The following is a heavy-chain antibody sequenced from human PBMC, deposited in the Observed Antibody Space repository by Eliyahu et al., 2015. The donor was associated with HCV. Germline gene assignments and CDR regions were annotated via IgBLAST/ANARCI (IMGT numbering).Heavy chain of an antibody. V-gene: IGHV4-34*01. D-gene: IGHD6-19*01. Sequence: QVQLQQWGAGLLKPSETLSLTCAVYGGSFSGYYWSWIRQPPGKGLEWIGEINHSGSTNYNPPLKSRVTISVDTSKNQFSLKLSSVTAADTAVYYCARGLWIIAVAGFSRGGFDPWGQGTLVTVSS. J-gene: IGHJ5*02. CDR3: ARGLWIIAVAGFSRGGFDP. CDR1: GGSFSGYY. CDR2: INHSGST.